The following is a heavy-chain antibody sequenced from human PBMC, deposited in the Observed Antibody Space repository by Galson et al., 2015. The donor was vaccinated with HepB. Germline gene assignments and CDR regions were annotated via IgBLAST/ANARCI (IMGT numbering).Heavy chain of an antibody. CDR1: GYTFTSYG. CDR3: AREAGAHDSIVVVMDYYYYYMDV. D-gene: IGHD3-22*01. V-gene: IGHV1-18*01. Sequence: SVKVSCKASGYTFTSYGISWVRQAPGQGLEWMGWISAYNGNTNYAQKLQGRVTMTTDTSTSTAYMELRSLRSDDTAVYYCAREAGAHDSIVVVMDYYYYYMDVWGKGTTVTVSS. CDR2: ISAYNGNT. J-gene: IGHJ6*03.